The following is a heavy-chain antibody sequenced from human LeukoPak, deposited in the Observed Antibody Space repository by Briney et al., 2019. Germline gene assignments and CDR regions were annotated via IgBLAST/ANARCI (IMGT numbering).Heavy chain of an antibody. Sequence: ASVKVSCKASGYSFSSYAITWVRQAPGQGLEWMGWINPNSGGTNYAQKFQGRVTMTRDTSISTAYMELSRLRSDDTAVYYYAREVVVVPAAMAFDYWGQGTLVTVSS. V-gene: IGHV1-2*02. CDR1: GYSFSSYA. CDR3: AREVVVVPAAMAFDY. CDR2: INPNSGGT. J-gene: IGHJ4*02. D-gene: IGHD2-2*01.